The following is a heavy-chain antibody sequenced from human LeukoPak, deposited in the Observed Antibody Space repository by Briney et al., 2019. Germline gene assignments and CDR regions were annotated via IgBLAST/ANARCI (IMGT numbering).Heavy chain of an antibody. CDR2: IRSKAYGGTT. D-gene: IGHD1-1*01. J-gene: IGHJ4*02. V-gene: IGHV3-49*03. CDR1: GFTFGDYA. CDR3: TRSPCSNNWYVDY. Sequence: GGSLRLSCTASGFTFGDYAMSWFRQAPGKGLEWVGFIRSKAYGGTTEYAASVKGRFTISRDDSKSNAYLQMNSLKTEDTAVYYCTRSPCSNNWYVDYWGQGTLVTVSS.